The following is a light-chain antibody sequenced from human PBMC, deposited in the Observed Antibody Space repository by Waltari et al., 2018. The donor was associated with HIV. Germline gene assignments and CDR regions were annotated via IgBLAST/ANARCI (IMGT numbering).Light chain of an antibody. Sequence: SYELTQPPSVSVSPGQTATTTCPGYKLGNSYVCWYEQKPGQSPLLVIYDDTKRPSGIPERFSGSNSVNTATLTISGTQAVDEADYYCLAWDSSTVIFGGGTRLTVL. J-gene: IGLJ2*01. CDR3: LAWDSSTVI. CDR2: DDT. CDR1: KLGNSY. V-gene: IGLV3-1*01.